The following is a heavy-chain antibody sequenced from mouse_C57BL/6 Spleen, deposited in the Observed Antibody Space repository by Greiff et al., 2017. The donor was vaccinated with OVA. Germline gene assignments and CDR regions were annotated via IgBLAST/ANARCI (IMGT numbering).Heavy chain of an antibody. Sequence: QVQLQQPGAELVRPGSSVKLSCKASGYTFTSYWMDWVKQRPGQGLEWIGNIYPSDSETHYNQKFKDKATLTVDKSSSTAYMQLSSLTSEDSAVYYCAIGVGYYVAYWGQGTLVTVSA. CDR3: AIGVGYYVAY. J-gene: IGHJ3*01. CDR2: IYPSDSET. V-gene: IGHV1-61*01. D-gene: IGHD2-3*01. CDR1: GYTFTSYW.